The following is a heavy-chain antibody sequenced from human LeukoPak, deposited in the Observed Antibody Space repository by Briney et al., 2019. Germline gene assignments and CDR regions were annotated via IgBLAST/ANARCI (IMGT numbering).Heavy chain of an antibody. V-gene: IGHV3-33*06. CDR2: IWYDGSKK. Sequence: GGSLRLSCAASGFTFSDYGMYWVRQAPGKGLEWVEVIWYDGSKKYHADSVKGRFTISRDNSKNTLYLQMNSLRAEDSAVYYCAKDSSYYYLDYWGQGTLVTVSS. CDR1: GFTFSDYG. D-gene: IGHD3-22*01. CDR3: AKDSSYYYLDY. J-gene: IGHJ4*02.